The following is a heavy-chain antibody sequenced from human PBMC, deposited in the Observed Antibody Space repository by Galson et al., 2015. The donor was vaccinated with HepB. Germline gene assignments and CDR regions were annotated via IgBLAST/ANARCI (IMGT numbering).Heavy chain of an antibody. CDR1: GYSFTSYW. D-gene: IGHD6-19*01. CDR2: IYSGDSDT. CDR3: ARGPSSGWYGRWLDP. J-gene: IGHJ5*02. Sequence: QSGAEVKRPGESLKISCKGSGYSFTSYWIGWVRQMPGKGLEWMGIIYSGDSDTRYSPSFQGQVTISADKSISTAYLQWSSLKASDTAMYYCARGPSSGWYGRWLDPWGQGTLVTVSS. V-gene: IGHV5-51*01.